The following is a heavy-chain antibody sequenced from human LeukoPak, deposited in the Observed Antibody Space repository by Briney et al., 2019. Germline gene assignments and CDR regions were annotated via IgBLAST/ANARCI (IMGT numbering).Heavy chain of an antibody. CDR3: ARQGCSSTSCCAFDI. V-gene: IGHV5-51*01. Sequence: GESLKISCKGSGYSFTSYWIGWVRQMPGKGLEWMGIIYPGDSDTRYSPSFQGQVTISADKSISTAYLQWSSLKASDTAMYYCARQGCSSTSCCAFDIWGQGTMVTVSS. D-gene: IGHD2-2*01. J-gene: IGHJ3*02. CDR2: IYPGDSDT. CDR1: GYSFTSYW.